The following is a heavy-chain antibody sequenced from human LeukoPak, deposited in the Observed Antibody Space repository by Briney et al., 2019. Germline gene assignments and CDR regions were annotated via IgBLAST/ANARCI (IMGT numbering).Heavy chain of an antibody. Sequence: GGSLRLSCAASGFIFSGYWMHWVRQAPGKGLVWVSRIKSDGSSTSYADSVKGRFTISRDNAKNTLYLQMNSLRVEDTAVYYCERDGGYAGNWFAPGGREPLVTVSS. CDR1: GFIFSGYW. V-gene: IGHV3-74*01. CDR3: ERDGGYAGNWFAP. D-gene: IGHD1-26*01. CDR2: IKSDGSST. J-gene: IGHJ5*02.